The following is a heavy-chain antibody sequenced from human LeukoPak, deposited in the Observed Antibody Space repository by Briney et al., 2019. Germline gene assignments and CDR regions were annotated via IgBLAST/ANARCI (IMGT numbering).Heavy chain of an antibody. CDR3: ARDQYYYDSSGYSFDY. CDR2: IWYDGSNK. D-gene: IGHD3-22*01. V-gene: IGHV3-33*01. Sequence: PGGSLRLSCAASGFTFSSYGMHWVRQAPGKGLEWVAVIWYDGSNKYYADSVKGRFTISRDNSKNTLYLQMNSLRAEDTVVYYCARDQYYYDSSGYSFDYWGQGTLVTVSS. J-gene: IGHJ4*02. CDR1: GFTFSSYG.